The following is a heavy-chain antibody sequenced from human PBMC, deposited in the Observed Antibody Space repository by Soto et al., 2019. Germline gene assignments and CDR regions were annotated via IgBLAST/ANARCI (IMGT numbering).Heavy chain of an antibody. V-gene: IGHV4-34*01. CDR2: INHSGST. J-gene: IGHJ4*02. CDR1: GGSFSGYY. D-gene: IGHD2-8*02. CDR3: ARDKITGLFDY. Sequence: PSETLSLTCAFYGGSFSGYYWTGIRQPPGTGLEWIGEINHSGSTNYNPSLKSRVTISVDTSKNQFSLKLTSVTAADTAVYYCARDKITGLFDYWGQGTLVTVSS.